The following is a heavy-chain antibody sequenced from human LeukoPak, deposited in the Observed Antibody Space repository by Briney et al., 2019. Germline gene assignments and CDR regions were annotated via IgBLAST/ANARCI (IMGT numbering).Heavy chain of an antibody. CDR2: ISYRGST. CDR1: GDSFSSHY. V-gene: IGHV4-59*11. Sequence: SETLSLTCTVSGDSFSSHYWTWIRQPPGKGLEWIGYISYRGSTNYNPSPKSRLTISIGTSKNQFSLKLSSVTAADTAVYYCARDLVTVTKGFDIWGQGTMVSVSS. CDR3: ARDLVTVTKGFDI. J-gene: IGHJ3*02. D-gene: IGHD4-17*01.